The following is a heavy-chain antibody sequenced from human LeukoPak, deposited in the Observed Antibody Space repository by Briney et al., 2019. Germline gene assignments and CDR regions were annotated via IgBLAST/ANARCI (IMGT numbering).Heavy chain of an antibody. CDR3: ARGAQLFGY. CDR1: GGSISSYY. CDR2: IYYSGST. V-gene: IGHV4-59*01. D-gene: IGHD1-1*01. J-gene: IGHJ4*02. Sequence: SETLSLTCTVSGGSISSYYWSWIRQPPGKGLEWIGYIYYSGSTNYNPSLKSRVTISVDTSKNQFSLKLSSVTAADTAVYYCARGAQLFGYWGQGTLVTVSS.